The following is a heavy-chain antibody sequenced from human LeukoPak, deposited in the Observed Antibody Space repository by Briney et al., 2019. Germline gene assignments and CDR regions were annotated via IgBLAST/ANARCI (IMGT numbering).Heavy chain of an antibody. Sequence: ASVKVSCKASGYTFTSYYMHWVRQAPGQGLEWMGIINPSGGSTSYAQKFQGRVTMTRDTSTSTVYMELSSLRSEDTAVYYCASDVYCSSTSCKDAFDIWGQGTMVTVSS. V-gene: IGHV1-46*01. J-gene: IGHJ3*02. CDR2: INPSGGST. CDR3: ASDVYCSSTSCKDAFDI. D-gene: IGHD2-2*01. CDR1: GYTFTSYY.